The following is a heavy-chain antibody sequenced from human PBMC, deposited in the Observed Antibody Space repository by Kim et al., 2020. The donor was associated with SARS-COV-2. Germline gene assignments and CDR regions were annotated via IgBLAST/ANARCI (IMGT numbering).Heavy chain of an antibody. D-gene: IGHD6-13*01. CDR2: ISSSSSYI. J-gene: IGHJ6*02. Sequence: GGSLRLSCAASGFTFSSYSMNWVRQAPGKGLEWVSSISSSSSYIYYADSVKGRFTISRDNAKNSLYLQMNSLRAEDTAVYYCARDQGAAARVYGMDVWGQGTTVTVSS. CDR3: ARDQGAAARVYGMDV. V-gene: IGHV3-21*01. CDR1: GFTFSSYS.